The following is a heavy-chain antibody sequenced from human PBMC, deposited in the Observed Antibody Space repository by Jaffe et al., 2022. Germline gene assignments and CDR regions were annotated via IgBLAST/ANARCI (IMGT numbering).Heavy chain of an antibody. CDR1: GGSFSGYY. CDR2: INHSGST. CDR3: ARGPAAQRSIAARLRAFDI. D-gene: IGHD6-6*01. Sequence: QVQLQQWGAGLLKPSETLSLTCAVYGGSFSGYYWSWIRQPPGKGLEWIGEINHSGSTNYNPSLKSRVTISVDTSKNQFSLKLSSVTAADTAVYYCARGPAAQRSIAARLRAFDIWGQGTMVTVSS. J-gene: IGHJ3*02. V-gene: IGHV4-34*01.